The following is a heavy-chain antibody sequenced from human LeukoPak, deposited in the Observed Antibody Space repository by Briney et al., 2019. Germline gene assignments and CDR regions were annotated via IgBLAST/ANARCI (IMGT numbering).Heavy chain of an antibody. Sequence: GGSLRLSCAASGFTFSSYAMSWVRQAPGAGVKWVSAITDSGGSTYYSDSGKGRFTISRDNSKNTLYLQMNTLRAEDTAIYYCAKGSSGSRPYYFDYWGQGTLVTVSS. J-gene: IGHJ4*02. CDR3: AKGSSGSRPYYFDY. D-gene: IGHD3-22*01. CDR2: ITDSGGST. V-gene: IGHV3-23*01. CDR1: GFTFSSYA.